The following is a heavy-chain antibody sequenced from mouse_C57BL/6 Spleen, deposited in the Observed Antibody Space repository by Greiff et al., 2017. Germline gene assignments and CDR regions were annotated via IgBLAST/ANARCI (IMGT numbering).Heavy chain of an antibody. CDR3: ARGYYGSVWYFDV. Sequence: EVKLVESEGGLVQPGSSMKLSCTASGFTFSDYYMAWVRQVPEKGLEWVANINYDGSSTYYLDSLKSRFIISRDNAKNILYLQMSILKSEDTATYFCARGYYGSVWYFDVWGAGTTVTVSS. CDR1: GFTFSDYY. D-gene: IGHD1-1*01. J-gene: IGHJ1*01. CDR2: INYDGSST. V-gene: IGHV5-16*01.